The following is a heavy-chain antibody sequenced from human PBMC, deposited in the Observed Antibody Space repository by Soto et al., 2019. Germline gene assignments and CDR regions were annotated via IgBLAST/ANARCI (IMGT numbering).Heavy chain of an antibody. V-gene: IGHV1-69*13. CDR1: GGTFSSYA. Sequence: ASVKVSCKASGGTFSSYAISWVRQAPGQGLEWMGGIIPIFGTANYAQKFQGRVTITADESTSTAYMELSSLRSEDTAVYYCARVTAVTTPPYYYYYGMDVWGQGTTVTVSS. J-gene: IGHJ6*02. CDR2: IIPIFGTA. CDR3: ARVTAVTTPPYYYYYGMDV. D-gene: IGHD4-17*01.